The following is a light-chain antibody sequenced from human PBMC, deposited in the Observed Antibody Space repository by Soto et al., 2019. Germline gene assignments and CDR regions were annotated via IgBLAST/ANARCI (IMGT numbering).Light chain of an antibody. Sequence: DIQMTQSPSSLSASVGDRVTITCLASQGIRNDLLGWYQQKPGKAPKCLIYVVSSLQSGVPSRFSGSGSGTEFTLTISSLQPEDFATYYCLQHDTYPLTFGQGTKVEIK. J-gene: IGKJ1*01. CDR2: VVS. CDR1: QGIRND. V-gene: IGKV1-17*01. CDR3: LQHDTYPLT.